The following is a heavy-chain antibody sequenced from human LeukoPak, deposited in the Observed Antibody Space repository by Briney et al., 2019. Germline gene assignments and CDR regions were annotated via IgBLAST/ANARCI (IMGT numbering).Heavy chain of an antibody. V-gene: IGHV3-23*01. CDR1: GDSITSDK. CDR3: AKQLGYCSDGSCYFPY. D-gene: IGHD2-15*01. Sequence: PSETLSLTCAVSGDSITSDKWWTWVRQAPGKGLEWVSAISNNGGYTYYADSVQGRFTISRDNSKSTLCLQMNSLRAEDTAVYYCAKQLGYCSDGSCYFPYWGQGTLVTVSS. J-gene: IGHJ4*02. CDR2: ISNNGGYT.